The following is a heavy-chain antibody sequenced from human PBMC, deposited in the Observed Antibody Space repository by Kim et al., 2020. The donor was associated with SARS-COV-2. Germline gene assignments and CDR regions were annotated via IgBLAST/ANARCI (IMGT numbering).Heavy chain of an antibody. Sequence: ASVKVSCKVSGYTLTELSMHWVRQAPGKGLEWMGGFDPEDGETIYAQKFQGRVTMTEDTSTDTAYMELSSLRSDDTAVYYCATGGTRAAAGIFDYWGQGTLATVSP. CDR2: FDPEDGET. CDR3: ATGGTRAAAGIFDY. CDR1: GYTLTELS. V-gene: IGHV1-24*01. D-gene: IGHD6-13*01. J-gene: IGHJ4*02.